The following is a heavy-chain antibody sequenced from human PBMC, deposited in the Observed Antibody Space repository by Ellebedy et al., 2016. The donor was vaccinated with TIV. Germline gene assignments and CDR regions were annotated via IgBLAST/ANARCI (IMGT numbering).Heavy chain of an antibody. CDR2: IDWDDDK. Sequence: SGPTLVKPTQTLTLTCSCSGFSLRTSGMSVSWIRQPPGKALEWLALIDWDDDKYYSSSLKTRLTISKDTSKNQVVLTMTNMDPVDTATYYCAHSPYRSSGYILWGQGTLVTVSS. J-gene: IGHJ4*02. CDR3: AHSPYRSSGYIL. V-gene: IGHV2-70*12. D-gene: IGHD3-22*01. CDR1: GFSLRTSGMS.